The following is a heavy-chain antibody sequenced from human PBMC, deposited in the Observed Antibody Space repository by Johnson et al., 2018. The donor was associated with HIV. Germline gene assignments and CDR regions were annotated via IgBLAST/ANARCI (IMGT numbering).Heavy chain of an antibody. CDR2: ITIDGDDT. CDR3: ARVGDSFGFDV. Sequence: VQLVESGGGLVQPGGSLRRSCAASGFTVSRFVMTWVRQAPGTGLEWVSAITIDGDDTNYADSVKGRFIISRDNSKNTLSLQMNNLRVEDTGIYHCARVGDSFGFDVWGQGTMVTFSS. V-gene: IGHV3-23*04. CDR1: GFTVSRFV. J-gene: IGHJ3*01. D-gene: IGHD3-16*01.